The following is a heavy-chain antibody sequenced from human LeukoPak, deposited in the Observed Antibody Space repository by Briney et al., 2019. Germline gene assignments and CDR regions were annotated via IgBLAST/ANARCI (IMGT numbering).Heavy chain of an antibody. V-gene: IGHV3-30-3*02. J-gene: IGHJ5*02. CDR2: ISDVGSNK. CDR1: GFTSSSYA. D-gene: IGHD2-21*02. Sequence: GGSLRLSCAASGFTSSSYAMHWVRQAPGKGLEWVAVISDVGSNKYYADSVKGRFTISRDNSKNTLYLQMNSLRAEDTAVYYCSRTYCGGDCYYNWFDPWGQGTLVTVSS. CDR3: SRTYCGGDCYYNWFDP.